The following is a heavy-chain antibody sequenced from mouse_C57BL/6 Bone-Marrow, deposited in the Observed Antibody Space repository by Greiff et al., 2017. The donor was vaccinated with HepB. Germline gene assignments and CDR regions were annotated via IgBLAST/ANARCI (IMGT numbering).Heavy chain of an antibody. D-gene: IGHD1-1*01. J-gene: IGHJ2*01. Sequence: EVKMVESGGGLVQPGGSLSLSCAASGFTFTDYYMSWVRQPPGKALEWLSFIRNKANGYTTEYSASVKGRFTISRDNSQSILYLQMNALRAEDSATYYCARFPSYYYGSIYYFDYWGQGTTLTVSS. CDR1: GFTFTDYY. CDR2: IRNKANGYTT. V-gene: IGHV7-3*01. CDR3: ARFPSYYYGSIYYFDY.